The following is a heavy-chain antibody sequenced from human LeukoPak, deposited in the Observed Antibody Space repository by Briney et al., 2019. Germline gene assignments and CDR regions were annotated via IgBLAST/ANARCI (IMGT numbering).Heavy chain of an antibody. V-gene: IGHV4-31*03. CDR1: GGSISSGGYY. D-gene: IGHD3-22*01. CDR3: ARAPGGYDSSGYPNWFDP. J-gene: IGHJ5*02. CDR2: TYYSGST. Sequence: PSETLSLTCTVSGGSISSGGYYWSWIRQHPGKGLEWIGYTYYSGSTYYNPSLKSRVTISVDTSKNQFSLKLSSVTAADTAVYYCARAPGGYDSSGYPNWFDPWGQGTPVTVSS.